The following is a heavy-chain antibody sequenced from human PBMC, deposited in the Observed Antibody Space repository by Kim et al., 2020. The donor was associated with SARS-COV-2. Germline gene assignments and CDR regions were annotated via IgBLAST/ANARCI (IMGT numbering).Heavy chain of an antibody. CDR3: VKAKTGSSYSSSDY. CDR2: IAGGDGTT. Sequence: GGSLRLSCAASGFTFNNYAMTWVRQAPGKGLEWVSTIAGGDGTTYYADSVKGRFTISRDNSKNTLFLQMNSLRAEDTAIYYCVKAKTGSSYSSSDYWGQG. CDR1: GFTFNNYA. D-gene: IGHD6-6*01. J-gene: IGHJ4*02. V-gene: IGHV3-23*01.